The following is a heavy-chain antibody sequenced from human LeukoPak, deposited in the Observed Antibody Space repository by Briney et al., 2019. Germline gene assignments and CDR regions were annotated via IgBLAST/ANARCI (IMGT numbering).Heavy chain of an antibody. D-gene: IGHD3-3*01. CDR1: GFTFSSYA. V-gene: IGHV3-30*04. CDR3: ARNTVLRFLEWLFDY. Sequence: GGSLRLSCAASGFTFSSYAMHWVRQAPGKGLEWVAVISYDGIKKYYADSVKGRFTISRDNSKYTLYLQMNSLRAEDTAVYYCARNTVLRFLEWLFDYWGQGTLVTVSS. CDR2: ISYDGIKK. J-gene: IGHJ4*02.